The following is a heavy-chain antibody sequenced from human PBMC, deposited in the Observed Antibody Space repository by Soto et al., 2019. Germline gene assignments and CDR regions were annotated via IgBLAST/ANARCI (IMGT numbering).Heavy chain of an antibody. Sequence: GSLRLSCAASGFTFSSYGMHWVRQAPGKGLAWVAVIWYDGSNKYYADSVKGRFTISRDNSKNTLYLQMNSLRADDTAVYYCARYVGYGSGNHTAWWGQGTLVTVSS. CDR1: GFTFSSYG. V-gene: IGHV3-33*01. CDR2: IWYDGSNK. CDR3: ARYVGYGSGNHTAW. D-gene: IGHD3-10*01. J-gene: IGHJ4*02.